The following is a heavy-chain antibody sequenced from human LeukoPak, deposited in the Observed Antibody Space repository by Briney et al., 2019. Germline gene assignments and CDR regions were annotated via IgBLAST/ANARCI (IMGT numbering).Heavy chain of an antibody. Sequence: ASVKVSCKASGYTFTGYYMHWVRQAPGQGLEWMGWINPNSGGTNYAQKFQGRVTMTRDTSISTAYMELSRLRSDDTAVDYCARSYVLLWFGELNDAFDIWGQGTMVTVSS. CDR1: GYTFTGYY. CDR2: INPNSGGT. V-gene: IGHV1-2*02. J-gene: IGHJ3*02. D-gene: IGHD3-10*01. CDR3: ARSYVLLWFGELNDAFDI.